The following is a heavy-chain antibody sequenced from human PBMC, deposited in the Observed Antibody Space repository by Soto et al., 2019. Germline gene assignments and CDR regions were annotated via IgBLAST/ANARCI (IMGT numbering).Heavy chain of an antibody. J-gene: IGHJ4*02. D-gene: IGHD3-22*01. CDR2: IYYSGST. CDR1: GGSISSGDYY. CDR3: ARESLALLNYYDSSGYFDY. Sequence: LSLTCTVSGGSISSGDYYWSWIRQPPGKGLEWIGYIYYSGSTYYSPSLKSRVTISVDTSKNQFSLKLSSVTAADTAVYYCARESLALLNYYDSSGYFDYWGQGTLVTVSS. V-gene: IGHV4-30-4*01.